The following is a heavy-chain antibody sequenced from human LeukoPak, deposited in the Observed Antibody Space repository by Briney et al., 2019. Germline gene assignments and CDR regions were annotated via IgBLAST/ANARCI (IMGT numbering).Heavy chain of an antibody. D-gene: IGHD5-12*01. CDR2: IRSKAYGGTT. Sequence: GGSLRLSCTASGFTFGDYAMSWFRQAPGKGLEWVGFIRSKAYGGTTEYAASVKGRFTISRDDSKSIAYLQMNSLKTEDTAVYYCTRRPIVATITHYYYGMDVWGQGTTVTVSS. CDR1: GFTFGDYA. J-gene: IGHJ6*02. CDR3: TRRPIVATITHYYYGMDV. V-gene: IGHV3-49*03.